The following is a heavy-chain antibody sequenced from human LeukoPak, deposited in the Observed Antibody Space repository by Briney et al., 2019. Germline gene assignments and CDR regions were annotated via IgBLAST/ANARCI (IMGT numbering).Heavy chain of an antibody. D-gene: IGHD2-2*01. CDR1: GYTFTGYG. CDR3: ARDLGDYIVVVPAASEFDP. V-gene: IGHV1-18*01. J-gene: IGHJ5*02. Sequence: GASVKVSCKASGYTFTGYGISWVRQAPGQGLEWMGWISAYNGNTNYAQKLQGRVTMTTDTSTSTAYMELRSLRSDDTAVYYCARDLGDYIVVVPAASEFDPWGQGTPVTVSS. CDR2: ISAYNGNT.